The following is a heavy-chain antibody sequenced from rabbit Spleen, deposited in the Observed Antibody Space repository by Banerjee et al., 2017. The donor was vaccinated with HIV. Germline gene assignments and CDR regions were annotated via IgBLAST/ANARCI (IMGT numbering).Heavy chain of an antibody. Sequence: QEQLEESGGGLVKPGGTLTLTCKASGIDFSNYYYIYWVRQAPGKGLELIAWIYTRDGSTWYASWVNGRFTISRSASLNTVDLKMTSLTAADTATYFCARDLAGVIGWNFYLWGQGTLVTVS. CDR2: IYTRDGST. J-gene: IGHJ4*01. V-gene: IGHV1S43*01. D-gene: IGHD4-1*01. CDR1: GIDFSNYYY. CDR3: ARDLAGVIGWNFYL.